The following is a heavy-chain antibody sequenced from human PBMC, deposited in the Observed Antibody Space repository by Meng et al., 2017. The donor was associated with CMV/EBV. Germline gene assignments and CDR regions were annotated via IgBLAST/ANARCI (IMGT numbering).Heavy chain of an antibody. CDR2: ILPIFGTA. J-gene: IGHJ4*02. Sequence: QVEWVQSGAEVKEPWSPGKVSCKASGGTFSSYAISWVRQAPGQGLEWMRGILPIFGTAHDAQKFQGRVTITADESTSTAYMELSSLRSEDTAVYYCAREGALAYFDYWGQGTLVTVSS. D-gene: IGHD5-12*01. CDR3: AREGALAYFDY. V-gene: IGHV1-69*12. CDR1: GGTFSSYA.